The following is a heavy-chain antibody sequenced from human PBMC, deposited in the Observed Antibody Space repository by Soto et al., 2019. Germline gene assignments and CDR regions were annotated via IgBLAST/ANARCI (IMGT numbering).Heavy chain of an antibody. CDR2: IYPGDSDT. CDR1: GYSFTSYW. V-gene: IGHV5-51*01. D-gene: IGHD3-3*01. J-gene: IGHJ4*01. CDR3: ARHNDFLSGYYNVHHYYGIDV. Sequence: GESLKISCKGSGYSFTSYWIGWVRQMPGKGLEWMGIIYPGDSDTRYSPSFQGQVTISADKSISTAYLQWSSLKASDTAMYYCARHNDFLSGYYNVHHYYGIDVWGQGTLVTVSS.